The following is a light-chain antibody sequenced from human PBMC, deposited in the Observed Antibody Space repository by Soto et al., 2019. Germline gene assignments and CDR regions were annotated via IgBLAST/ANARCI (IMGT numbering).Light chain of an antibody. J-gene: IGKJ2*01. Sequence: EIVLTQSPGTLSLSPGERATLSCRASQSVSSTYLAWYQQTPGKAPRLLIYGASSRATGIPDRFSGSGSGTDFTLTISRLEPEDFAVYFCQQYGSSSYTFGQGTKLEIK. CDR3: QQYGSSSYT. V-gene: IGKV3-20*01. CDR1: QSVSSTY. CDR2: GAS.